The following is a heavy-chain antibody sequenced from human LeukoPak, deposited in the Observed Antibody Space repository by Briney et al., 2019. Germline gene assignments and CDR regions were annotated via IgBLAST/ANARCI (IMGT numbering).Heavy chain of an antibody. CDR1: GFTFSSYA. Sequence: GGSLRLSCAASGFTFSSYAMSWVRQAPGKGLEWVSAISGSGGSTYYADSVKGRFTISRDNSKNTLYPQMNSLRAEDTAVYYCAKMPFDSSSWSNFDYWGQGTLVTVSS. V-gene: IGHV3-23*01. J-gene: IGHJ4*02. CDR3: AKMPFDSSSWSNFDY. CDR2: ISGSGGST. D-gene: IGHD6-13*01.